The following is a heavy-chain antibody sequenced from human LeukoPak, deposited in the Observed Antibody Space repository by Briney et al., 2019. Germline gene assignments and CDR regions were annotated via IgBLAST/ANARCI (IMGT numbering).Heavy chain of an antibody. Sequence: GSLRLSCAASGFTFSSYGMHWVRQAPGKGLEWVAFIRYDGSNKYYADSVKGRFTISRDNSKNTLYLQMNSLRAEDTAVYYCAKDGPVAGDGAFDYWGQGTLVTVSS. J-gene: IGHJ4*02. D-gene: IGHD6-19*01. V-gene: IGHV3-30*02. CDR1: GFTFSSYG. CDR3: AKDGPVAGDGAFDY. CDR2: IRYDGSNK.